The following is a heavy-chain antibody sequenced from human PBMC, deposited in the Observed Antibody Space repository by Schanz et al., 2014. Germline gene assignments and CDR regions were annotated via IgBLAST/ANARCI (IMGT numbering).Heavy chain of an antibody. CDR2: IIPILDKT. CDR1: GYSFTTYG. J-gene: IGHJ4*02. CDR3: ARDGEAAAGCDY. D-gene: IGHD6-13*01. Sequence: QVQLLQSGSEVKKPGASVKVSCKASGYSFTTYGLNWVRQAPGQGLEWMGRIIPILDKTNYAQKFQGRVTMTADKSTSTVYMELSSLRSEDTAVYYCARDGEAAAGCDYWGQGTLVTVSS. V-gene: IGHV1-69*04.